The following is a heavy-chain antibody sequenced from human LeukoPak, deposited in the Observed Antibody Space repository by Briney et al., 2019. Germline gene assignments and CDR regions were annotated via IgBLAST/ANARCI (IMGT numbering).Heavy chain of an antibody. V-gene: IGHV4-4*07. CDR1: GGSISSYY. D-gene: IGHD5-18*01. Sequence: PSETLYLTCTVSGGSISSYYWSWIRQPAGKGLEWIGRIYTSGSTNYNPSLKSRVTMSVDTSKNQFSLKLSSVTAADTAVYYCARDFPHDTAMAIAPFDYWGQGTLVTVSS. CDR3: ARDFPHDTAMAIAPFDY. CDR2: IYTSGST. J-gene: IGHJ4*02.